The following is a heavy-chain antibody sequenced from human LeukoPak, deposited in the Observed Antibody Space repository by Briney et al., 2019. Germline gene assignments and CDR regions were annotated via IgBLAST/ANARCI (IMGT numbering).Heavy chain of an antibody. CDR1: GFTFSSYS. CDR2: ISSSSSYI. CDR3: ASCLSGVDDSSGYYGYYGMDV. D-gene: IGHD3-22*01. Sequence: GGSLRLSCAASGFTFSSYSMNWVRQAPGKGLEWVSSISSSSSYIYYADSVKGRFTISRDNAKNSLYLQMNSLRAEDTAVYYCASCLSGVDDSSGYYGYYGMDVWGQGTTVTVSS. V-gene: IGHV3-21*01. J-gene: IGHJ6*02.